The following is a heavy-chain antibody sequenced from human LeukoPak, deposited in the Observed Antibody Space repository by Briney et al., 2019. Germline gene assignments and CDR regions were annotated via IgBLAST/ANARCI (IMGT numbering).Heavy chain of an antibody. J-gene: IGHJ4*02. V-gene: IGHV4-30-2*01. Sequence: PSQTLSLTCTVSGGSINTGGYYWGWIRQPPGKALEWIGYLYHSGSTYYNTSLKSRVTISGDRSKNQFSLKLSSVTAADTAVYYCARGPTGDRYSSSLGANDYWGQGTLVTVSS. CDR2: LYHSGST. D-gene: IGHD6-6*01. CDR1: GGSINTGGYY. CDR3: ARGPTGDRYSSSLGANDY.